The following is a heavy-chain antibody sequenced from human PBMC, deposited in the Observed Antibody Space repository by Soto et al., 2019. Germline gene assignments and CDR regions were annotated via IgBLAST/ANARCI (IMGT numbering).Heavy chain of an antibody. CDR1: GQYIKTNVW. CDR2: IYHSGST. V-gene: IGHV4-4*02. J-gene: IGHJ5*02. CDR3: ARAVAAPKFWFDP. D-gene: IGHD6-13*01. Sequence: PSGTLSLTCVASGQYIKTNVWCAWFHQSPGKDLEWIGEIYHSGSTYYNPSLKNRVTISVDRSKNQFSLKLSSVTAADTAVYYCARAVAAPKFWFDPWGQGTLVTVSS.